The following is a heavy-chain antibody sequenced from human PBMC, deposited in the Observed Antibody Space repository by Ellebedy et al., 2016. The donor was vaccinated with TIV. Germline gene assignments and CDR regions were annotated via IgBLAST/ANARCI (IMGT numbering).Heavy chain of an antibody. Sequence: SETLSLXSSVPGDFINNNYGSWIRQSPGKGREWIGNIAYSGATKYNPSLKSRVTISADMSTNQFSLRLTSVTAADTAVYYCAREAVAAAKDAYDMWGQGKRVTVS. V-gene: IGHV4-59*01. CDR2: IAYSGAT. CDR1: GDFINNNY. J-gene: IGHJ3*02. D-gene: IGHD6-19*01. CDR3: AREAVAAAKDAYDM.